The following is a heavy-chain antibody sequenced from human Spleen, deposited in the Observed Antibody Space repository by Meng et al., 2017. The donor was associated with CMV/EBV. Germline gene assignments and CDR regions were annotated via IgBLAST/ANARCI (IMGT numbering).Heavy chain of an antibody. CDR2: IHPNTGVT. CDR1: GYTFTGYY. J-gene: IGHJ4*02. CDR3: ARDDNWGPDY. Sequence: ASVKVSCKASGYTFTGYYMPWVRQAPGQGLAWMGWIHPNTGVTNYAQNFQGRVTMTRDTSIRTLYMELSGLRSDDTAMYYCARDDNWGPDYWGQGTLVTVSS. V-gene: IGHV1-2*02. D-gene: IGHD7-27*01.